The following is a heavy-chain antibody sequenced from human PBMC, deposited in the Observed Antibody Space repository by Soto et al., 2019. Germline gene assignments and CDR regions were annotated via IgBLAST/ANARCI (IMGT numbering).Heavy chain of an antibody. CDR3: ARRDLGCSGCSYY. Sequence: SETLSLTCPFSGVSIRSSSYYWGWIRQPPGKGLEWIGSIYYSGSTYYNPSLKSRVTISVDTSKNQFSLKLSSVTAADTAVYYCARRDLGCSGCSYY. J-gene: IGHJ6*01. CDR2: IYYSGST. V-gene: IGHV4-39*01. CDR1: GVSIRSSSYY. D-gene: IGHD2-15*01.